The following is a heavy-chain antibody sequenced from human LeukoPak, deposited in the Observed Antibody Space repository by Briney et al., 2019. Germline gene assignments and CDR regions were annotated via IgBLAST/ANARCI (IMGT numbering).Heavy chain of an antibody. V-gene: IGHV1-69*06. CDR2: IIPIFGSA. J-gene: IGHJ4*02. D-gene: IGHD3-16*02. Sequence: SVKVSCKASGGIFSSYAIYWVRQAPGQGLEWMGRIIPIFGSANYAQKFQGRVTITADKSTRTAYMELSSLRSEDTALYYCAKGSRLREGGSYRFWGQGTLVTVSS. CDR1: GGIFSSYA. CDR3: AKGSRLREGGSYRF.